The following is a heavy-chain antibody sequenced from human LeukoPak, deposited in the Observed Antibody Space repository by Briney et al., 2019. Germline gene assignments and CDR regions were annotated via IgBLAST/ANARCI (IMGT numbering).Heavy chain of an antibody. CDR2: MNPNSGNT. D-gene: IGHD5-18*01. CDR3: ARASWIQLWLQDY. CDR1: GYTFTSYD. Sequence: ASVKVSCKASGYTFTSYDINWVRQATGQGLEWMGWMNPNSGNTGYAQKFQGRVTMTRNTSISTAYMELSSLRSEDTAVYYCARASWIQLWLQDYWGQGTLVTVSS. V-gene: IGHV1-8*01. J-gene: IGHJ4*02.